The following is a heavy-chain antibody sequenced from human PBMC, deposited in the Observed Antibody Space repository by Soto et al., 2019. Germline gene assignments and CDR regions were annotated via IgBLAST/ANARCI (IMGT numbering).Heavy chain of an antibody. J-gene: IGHJ4*02. D-gene: IGHD3-9*01. Sequence: GGSLRLSCAASGFTFSSYSMNWVRQAPGKGLEWVSYISSSSSTIYYTDSVKGRFTISRDNANNSLYLQMNSLRDEDTAVYYCAKSRADGRYAFDYWGQGTLVTVSS. V-gene: IGHV3-48*02. CDR1: GFTFSSYS. CDR3: AKSRADGRYAFDY. CDR2: ISSSSSTI.